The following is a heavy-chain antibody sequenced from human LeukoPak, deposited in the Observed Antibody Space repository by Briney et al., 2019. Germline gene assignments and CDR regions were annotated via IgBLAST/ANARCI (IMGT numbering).Heavy chain of an antibody. V-gene: IGHV3-7*01. D-gene: IGHD1-26*01. Sequence: GGSLRLSCAASGFTFSSYAMSWVRQAPGKGLEWVANIKQDGSEKYYVDSVKGRFTISRDNAKNSLYLQMNSLRADDTAVYYCARQETSSYNGAFDIWGQGTMVTVSS. CDR1: GFTFSSYA. CDR3: ARQETSSYNGAFDI. J-gene: IGHJ3*02. CDR2: IKQDGSEK.